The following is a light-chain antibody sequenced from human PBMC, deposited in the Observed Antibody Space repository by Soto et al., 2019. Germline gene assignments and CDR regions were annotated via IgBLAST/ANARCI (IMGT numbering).Light chain of an antibody. CDR3: RQYGSSPYT. CDR2: GAS. CDR1: QSVSSSY. V-gene: IGKV3-20*01. J-gene: IGKJ2*01. Sequence: EIVLTQSPGTLSLSPGERATLSCWASQSVSSSYLAWYQQKPGQAPRLLIYGASSRATGIPDRFSRSGSGTDFTLTISRLELEDFAVYYCRQYGSSPYTFGQGIELEIK.